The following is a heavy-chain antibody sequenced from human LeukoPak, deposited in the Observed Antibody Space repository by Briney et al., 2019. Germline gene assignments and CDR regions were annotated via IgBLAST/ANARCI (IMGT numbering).Heavy chain of an antibody. J-gene: IGHJ4*02. CDR2: INHSGST. D-gene: IGHD3-22*01. Sequence: PSETLSLTCAVYGGSFSGYYWSWIRQPPGKVLEWIGEINHSGSTNYNPSLKSRVTISVDTSKNQFSLKLSSVTAADTAVYYCARRGYYYDSSGYLPFDYWGQGTLVTVSS. CDR1: GGSFSGYY. CDR3: ARRGYYYDSSGYLPFDY. V-gene: IGHV4-34*01.